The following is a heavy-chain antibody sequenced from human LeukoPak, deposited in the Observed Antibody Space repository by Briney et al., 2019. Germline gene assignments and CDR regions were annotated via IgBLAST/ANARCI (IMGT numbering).Heavy chain of an antibody. V-gene: IGHV5-10-1*01. CDR1: GYSFTSYW. Sequence: GESLKISCKGSGYSFTSYWISWVRQMPGKGLEWMGRIDPSDSYTNYSPSFQGHVTISADKSISTAYLQWSSLKASDTAMYYCARQGYSYGYSPEFGMDVWGQGTTVTVSS. J-gene: IGHJ6*02. CDR2: IDPSDSYT. CDR3: ARQGYSYGYSPEFGMDV. D-gene: IGHD5-18*01.